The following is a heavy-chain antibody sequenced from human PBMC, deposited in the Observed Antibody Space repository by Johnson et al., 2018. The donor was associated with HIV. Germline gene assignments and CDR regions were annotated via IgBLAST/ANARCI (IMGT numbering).Heavy chain of an antibody. J-gene: IGHJ3*02. CDR3: ARDWYCTNGVCYFGAFDM. CDR2: ISSGGNTI. CDR1: GFTFSDYY. V-gene: IGHV3-11*04. D-gene: IGHD2-8*01. Sequence: QVQLVESGGGLVKPGGSLRLFCAASGFTFSDYYMNWIRQTPGKGLEWVSYISSGGNTIYYADSVKGRITISRDNAKNSLYLQMNSLRAEDTAVYYCARDWYCTNGVCYFGAFDMWGQGTMVTVSS.